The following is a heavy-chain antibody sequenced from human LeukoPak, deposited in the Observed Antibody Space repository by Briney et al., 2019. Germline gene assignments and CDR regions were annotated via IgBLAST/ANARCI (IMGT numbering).Heavy chain of an antibody. CDR1: GFTFSSYA. V-gene: IGHV3-23*01. D-gene: IGHD3-3*01. J-gene: IGHJ4*02. CDR3: ATMGYDFWSGYWPDY. Sequence: GGSLRLSCAASGFTFSSYAMSWVRQAPGKGLEWVSTISGSGGSTDYADSLKGRFTISRDNSKNTLYLQMDSLGAEDTAEYYCATMGYDFWSGYWPDYWGQGTLVTVSS. CDR2: ISGSGGST.